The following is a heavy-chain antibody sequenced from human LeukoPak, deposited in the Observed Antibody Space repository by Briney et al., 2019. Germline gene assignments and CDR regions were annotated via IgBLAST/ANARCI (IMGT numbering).Heavy chain of an antibody. J-gene: IGHJ6*03. CDR2: ISGSGGST. Sequence: GGSLRLSCAASGFTFNSYAMSWVRQAPGKGLEWVSGISGSGGSTYYADSVKGRFTISRDDSKSIAYLQMNSLKTEDTAVYYCTRGLGDHYYYYYMDVWGKGTTVTISS. V-gene: IGHV3-23*01. CDR3: TRGLGDHYYYYYMDV. D-gene: IGHD1-26*01. CDR1: GFTFNSYA.